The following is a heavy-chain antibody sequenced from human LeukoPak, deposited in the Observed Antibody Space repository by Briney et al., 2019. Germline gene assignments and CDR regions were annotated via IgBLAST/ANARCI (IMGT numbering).Heavy chain of an antibody. D-gene: IGHD6-25*01. CDR2: IYDSGSS. CDR1: GGSVRDYY. V-gene: IGHV4-59*02. CDR3: VRDRDFGYFDP. Sequence: SETLSLTCRVSGGSVRDYYWSCLRQSPGKGVEWIGFIYDSGSSDSIPSLENRVAMSIERSKNEFSLQLTSASAADTAVYFCVRDRDFGYFDPWGQGILVTVSS. J-gene: IGHJ5*02.